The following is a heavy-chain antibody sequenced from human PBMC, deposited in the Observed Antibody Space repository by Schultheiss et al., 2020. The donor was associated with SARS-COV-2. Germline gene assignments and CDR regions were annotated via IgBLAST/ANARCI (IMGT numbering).Heavy chain of an antibody. V-gene: IGHV1-2*02. CDR3: ARRLAVAAHFDY. CDR1: GYTFTDHY. D-gene: IGHD6-19*01. Sequence: ASVKVSCKASGYTFTDHYIHWVRQAPGQGLEWMGWINPNTAGTNYAQKFQGRVTMTRDTSISTAYMELSRLRSDDTAVYYCARRLAVAAHFDYWGQGTMVTGSS. J-gene: IGHJ4*02. CDR2: INPNTAGT.